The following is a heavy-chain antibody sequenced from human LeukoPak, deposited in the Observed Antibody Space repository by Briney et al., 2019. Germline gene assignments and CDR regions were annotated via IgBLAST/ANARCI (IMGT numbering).Heavy chain of an antibody. V-gene: IGHV4-30-4*01. D-gene: IGHD3-22*01. J-gene: IGHJ5*02. Sequence: PSETLSLTCTGSGGSISSGDYYWSWIRQPPGKGLEWIGYIYYSGSTYYNPSLKSRVTISVDTSRNQFSLKLSSVTAADTAVYYCARVRYYDSSGYQPWGQGTLVTVSS. CDR3: ARVRYYDSSGYQP. CDR2: IYYSGST. CDR1: GGSISSGDYY.